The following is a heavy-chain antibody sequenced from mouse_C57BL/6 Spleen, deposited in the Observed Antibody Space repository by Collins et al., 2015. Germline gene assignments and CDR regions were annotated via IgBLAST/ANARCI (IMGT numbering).Heavy chain of an antibody. CDR3: ARGAY. J-gene: IGHJ3*01. V-gene: IGHV1-80*01. Sequence: GDGDTNYNGQFKGKATLTADKSSTTAYMQLSSLASEDSAVYFCARGAYWGQGTLVTVSA. CDR2: GDGDT.